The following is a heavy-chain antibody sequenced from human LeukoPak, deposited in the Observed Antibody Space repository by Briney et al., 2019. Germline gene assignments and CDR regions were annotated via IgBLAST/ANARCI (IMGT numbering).Heavy chain of an antibody. CDR2: IFGSGGST. D-gene: IGHD6-13*01. CDR3: AKTTTGYSRGLFPGWPVDY. V-gene: IGHV3-23*01. CDR1: GFTFSSYA. J-gene: IGHJ4*02. Sequence: PGGSLRLSCAASGFTFSSYAMYWVRQAPGKGLEWVSGIFGSGGSTHYADSVKGRFTISRDNSKNTVYLQMNSLRAEDTAVYYCAKTTTGYSRGLFPGWPVDYRGQGTLVTVSS.